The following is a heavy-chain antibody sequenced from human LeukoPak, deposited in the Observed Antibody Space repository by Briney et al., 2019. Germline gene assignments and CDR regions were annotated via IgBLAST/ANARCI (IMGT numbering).Heavy chain of an antibody. J-gene: IGHJ4*02. D-gene: IGHD6-19*01. CDR1: GFIFSSYS. Sequence: GGSLRLSCAASGFIFSSYSMNWVRQAPGKGLEWVSSISSYSNYIYYTDSVKGRFAISRDNSKNTVYLQMNSLRAEDTAVYYCATYSSGSGHRDWGQGTLVTVSS. CDR3: ATYSSGSGHRD. V-gene: IGHV3-21*04. CDR2: ISSYSNYI.